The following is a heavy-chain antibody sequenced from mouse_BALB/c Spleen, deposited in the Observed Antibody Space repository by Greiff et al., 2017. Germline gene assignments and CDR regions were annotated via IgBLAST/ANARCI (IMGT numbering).Heavy chain of an antibody. Sequence: QVQLQQSGAELAKPGASVKMSCKASGYTFTSYWMHWVKQRPGQGLEWIGYINPSTGYTEYNQKFKDKATLTADKSSSTAYMQLSSLTSEDSAVYYCARNWEGLWFAYWGQGTLVTVSA. V-gene: IGHV1-7*01. J-gene: IGHJ3*01. CDR3: ARNWEGLWFAY. D-gene: IGHD4-1*01. CDR1: GYTFTSYW. CDR2: INPSTGYT.